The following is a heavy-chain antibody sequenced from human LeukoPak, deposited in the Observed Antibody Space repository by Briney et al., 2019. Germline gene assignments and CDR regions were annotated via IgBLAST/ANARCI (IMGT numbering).Heavy chain of an antibody. J-gene: IGHJ5*02. CDR3: ARDNSVEDTAWWFDP. CDR1: GYTFTSYY. Sequence: ASVKVSCKASGYTFTSYYMHGLRQAPGQRLALMGLINPSGGSTSYAQKFQGRVTMTRDMSTSTDYMELSSLRSEDTAVYYCARDNSVEDTAWWFDPWGQGTLVTVSS. V-gene: IGHV1-46*01. D-gene: IGHD4-23*01. CDR2: INPSGGST.